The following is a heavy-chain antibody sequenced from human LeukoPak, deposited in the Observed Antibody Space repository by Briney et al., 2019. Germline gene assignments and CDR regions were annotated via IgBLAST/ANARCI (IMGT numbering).Heavy chain of an antibody. D-gene: IGHD1-7*01. CDR1: GYTFTSYG. Sequence: ASVKVSCKASGYTFTSYGISWVRQAPGQGLEWKGWISAYNGNTNYAQKLQGRVTMTTDTSTSTAYMELRSLRSDDTAVYYCARGGQITGTTDDAFDIWGQGTMVTVSS. CDR2: ISAYNGNT. V-gene: IGHV1-18*01. J-gene: IGHJ3*02. CDR3: ARGGQITGTTDDAFDI.